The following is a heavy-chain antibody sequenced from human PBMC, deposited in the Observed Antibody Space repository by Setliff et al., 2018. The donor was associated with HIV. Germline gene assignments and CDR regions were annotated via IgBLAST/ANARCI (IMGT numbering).Heavy chain of an antibody. J-gene: IGHJ4*01. Sequence: PWGSLRLSCAASGFTFNTYAMSWVRQAPGKGLESVSAISGSGDKTYYADSVKGRFTISRDNSKNTLYLQMNSLRAEDTAIYYCAKDRAGSGGSYALDFWGHGTLVTVSS. CDR3: AKDRAGSGGSYALDF. D-gene: IGHD1-26*01. V-gene: IGHV3-23*01. CDR2: ISGSGDKT. CDR1: GFTFNTYA.